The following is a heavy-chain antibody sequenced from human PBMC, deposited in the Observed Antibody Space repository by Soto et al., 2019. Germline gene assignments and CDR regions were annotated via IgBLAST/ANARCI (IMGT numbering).Heavy chain of an antibody. CDR3: AKDMEYYYDSSGYYNWFDP. CDR2: ISGSGGST. Sequence: PGGSLRLSCAASGFTFSSYAMSWFRQAPGKGLEWVSAISGSGGSTYYADSVKGRFTISRDNSKNTLYLQMNSLRAEDTAVYYCAKDMEYYYDSSGYYNWFDPWGQGTLVTVSS. CDR1: GFTFSSYA. D-gene: IGHD3-22*01. J-gene: IGHJ5*02. V-gene: IGHV3-23*01.